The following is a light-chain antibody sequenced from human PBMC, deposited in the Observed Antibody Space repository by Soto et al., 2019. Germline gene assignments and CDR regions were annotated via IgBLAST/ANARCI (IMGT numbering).Light chain of an antibody. CDR3: HQYDSSPLS. J-gene: IGKJ4*01. Sequence: EIVLTQSPGTLSLSPGERATLSCRASQSVSSSYLAWYQQKPGQAPRLLIYGASSRATGIHDRFSGSGSGTDFTLNISRLEPEDFAVYYCHQYDSSPLSFGGGTKVEIK. CDR2: GAS. V-gene: IGKV3-20*01. CDR1: QSVSSSY.